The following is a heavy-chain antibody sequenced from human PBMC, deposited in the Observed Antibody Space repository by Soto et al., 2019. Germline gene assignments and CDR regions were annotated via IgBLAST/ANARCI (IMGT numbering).Heavy chain of an antibody. CDR1: GFILSDCA. Sequence: EVQLVEAGGGLVQPGGSLRLSCATSGFILSDCAMNWVRQAPGKRLEWVSYISSSSSVIDYADSVKGRFTVSRDNARNSLYLLMNSLRAEDTALYYCARDLSWGSNWYYYMDVWGKGTTVTVSS. CDR3: ARDLSWGSNWYYYMDV. D-gene: IGHD7-27*01. CDR2: ISSSSSVI. J-gene: IGHJ6*03. V-gene: IGHV3-48*01.